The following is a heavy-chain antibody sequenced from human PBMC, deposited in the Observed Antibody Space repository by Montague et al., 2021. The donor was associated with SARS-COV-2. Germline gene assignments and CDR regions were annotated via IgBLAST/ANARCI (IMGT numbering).Heavy chain of an antibody. J-gene: IGHJ4*02. CDR1: IRRLTNY. Sequence: SETLSLTCTVSIRRLTNYSAWFRRPPGRGLEWLRSISPGGKMIYNSSLHSRLAMSIDTTENQFSLNPNSVTAAAATVYYCAGHSGGSAVSGLDYWGQGTLVTVSS. CDR2: ISPGGKM. V-gene: IGHV4-39*01. CDR3: AGHSGGSAVSGLDY. D-gene: IGHD3-10*01.